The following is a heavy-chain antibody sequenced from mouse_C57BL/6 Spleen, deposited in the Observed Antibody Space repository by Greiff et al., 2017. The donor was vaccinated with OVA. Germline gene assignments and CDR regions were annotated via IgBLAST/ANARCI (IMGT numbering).Heavy chain of an antibody. CDR2: IYIGNGYT. D-gene: IGHD1-1*01. V-gene: IGHV1-58*01. CDR1: GYTFTSYG. J-gene: IGHJ3*01. CDR3: AREDYCGSSLPSWFAD. Sequence: EVKLQQSGAELVRPGSSVKMSCKTSGYTFTSYGINWVKQRPGQGLEWIGYIYIGNGYTEYNEKFKGKATLTSDTSSSTAYMQLSSLTSEDSAMYFCAREDYCGSSLPSWFADWGTGTLVTVSA.